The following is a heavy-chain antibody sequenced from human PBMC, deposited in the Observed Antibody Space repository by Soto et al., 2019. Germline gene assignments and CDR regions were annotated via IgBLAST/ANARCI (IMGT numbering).Heavy chain of an antibody. Sequence: QVQLVQSGAEVKKPGSSVKVSCKASGGTFSTYTITWVRQAPGQGLEWMGRIIPIIGIINYAQKFQGRVTMSADNFTGTDYMELTGLRSDDTAVYYCAGDPDSHYNDSHASSYPWGQGTLVTVSS. CDR3: AGDPDSHYNDSHASSYP. J-gene: IGHJ5*02. CDR1: GGTFSTYT. CDR2: IIPIIGII. D-gene: IGHD4-4*01. V-gene: IGHV1-69*08.